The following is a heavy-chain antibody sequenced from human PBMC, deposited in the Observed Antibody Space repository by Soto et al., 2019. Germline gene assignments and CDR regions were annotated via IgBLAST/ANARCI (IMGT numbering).Heavy chain of an antibody. CDR3: ARVAAPKFDD. CDR2: IYYSGST. V-gene: IGHV4-31*03. Sequence: PSESLSLTCTVSGGSISSGGYYWSWIRQHPGKGLEWIGYIYYSGSTYYNPSLKSRVTISVDTSKNQFSLKLSSVPAADTAVYYCARVAAPKFDDWGQGTLVNVSS. J-gene: IGHJ4*02. CDR1: GGSISSGGYY. D-gene: IGHD2-15*01.